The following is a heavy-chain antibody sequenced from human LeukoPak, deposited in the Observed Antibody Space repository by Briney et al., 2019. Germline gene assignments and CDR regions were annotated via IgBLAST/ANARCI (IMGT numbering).Heavy chain of an antibody. CDR1: GFTFSTYE. CDR2: IGSSGSTV. D-gene: IGHD5-24*01. CDR3: ARVSDGYNYKFDY. J-gene: IGHJ4*02. Sequence: GGSLRLSCAASGFTFSTYEMNWVRQAPGKGLEWVSYIGSSGSTVYYADSVKGRFTISRDNAKNSLYLQMNSLRAEDTAVYYCARVSDGYNYKFDYWGQGTLVTVSS. V-gene: IGHV3-48*03.